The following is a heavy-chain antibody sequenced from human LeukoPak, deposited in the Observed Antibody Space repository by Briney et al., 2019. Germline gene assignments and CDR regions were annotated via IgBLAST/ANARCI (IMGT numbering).Heavy chain of an antibody. Sequence: PGGSLRLSCAASGFTFSSYSMNWVRQAPGKGLEWVSSISSSSSYIYYADSVKGRFTISRDNAKNSLYLQMNSLRAEDTAVYYYARDRGYCSSTSCYVRSGIDYWGQGTLVTVSS. CDR1: GFTFSSYS. CDR2: ISSSSSYI. J-gene: IGHJ4*02. CDR3: ARDRGYCSSTSCYVRSGIDY. D-gene: IGHD2-2*03. V-gene: IGHV3-21*01.